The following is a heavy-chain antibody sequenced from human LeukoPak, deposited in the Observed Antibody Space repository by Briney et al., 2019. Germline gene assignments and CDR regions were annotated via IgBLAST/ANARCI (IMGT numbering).Heavy chain of an antibody. CDR3: ARSRGVAGTSEFDP. Sequence: GGSLRLSCTASGFTFSTYWMNWVRQAPGKGLEWVANIKEAGSEKYYVDSVKGRFTISGGNAKNSLYLQMNSLRPEDTAVYSCARSRGVAGTSEFDPWGQGTLVTVSS. D-gene: IGHD6-19*01. CDR2: IKEAGSEK. V-gene: IGHV3-7*01. CDR1: GFTFSTYW. J-gene: IGHJ5*02.